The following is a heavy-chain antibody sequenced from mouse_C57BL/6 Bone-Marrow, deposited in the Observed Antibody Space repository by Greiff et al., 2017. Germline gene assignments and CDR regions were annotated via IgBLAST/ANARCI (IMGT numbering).Heavy chain of an antibody. CDR1: GFSLSTFGMG. D-gene: IGHD1-1*01. Sequence: QVTLKESGPGILQPSQTLSLTCSFSGFSLSTFGMGVGWIRQPSGKGLEWLAHIWWDDDKYYNPALKSRLTISKDTSKNQVFLKIANVDTADTATYYCARYYYGSSLYYAMDYWGQGTSVTVSS. J-gene: IGHJ4*01. CDR2: IWWDDDK. CDR3: ARYYYGSSLYYAMDY. V-gene: IGHV8-8*01.